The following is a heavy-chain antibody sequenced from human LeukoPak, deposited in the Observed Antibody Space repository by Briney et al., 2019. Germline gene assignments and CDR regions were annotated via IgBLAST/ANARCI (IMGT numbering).Heavy chain of an antibody. Sequence: GGSLRLSCAASGFTFSSYAMSWVRQAPGKGLEWVSAISGSGGSTYYADSVKGRFTISRDNSKNTLYLQMNSLRAEDTTVYYCARGPYGSSGTPDAFDIWGQGTMVTVSS. CDR1: GFTFSSYA. J-gene: IGHJ3*02. D-gene: IGHD3-10*01. V-gene: IGHV3-23*01. CDR3: ARGPYGSSGTPDAFDI. CDR2: ISGSGGST.